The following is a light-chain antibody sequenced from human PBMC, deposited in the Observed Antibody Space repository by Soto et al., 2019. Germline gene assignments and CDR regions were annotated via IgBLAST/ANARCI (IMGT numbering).Light chain of an antibody. Sequence: DIQMTQSPSSLSASVGDRATITCRASQTISSWLAWYQQKPGKAPKLLIYRASDLENGVPSRFSGSGSGTDFTLTISNLQPEDSATYYCQQGYNTFWTFGRGTKVDI. V-gene: IGKV1-5*03. CDR3: QQGYNTFWT. J-gene: IGKJ1*01. CDR1: QTISSW. CDR2: RAS.